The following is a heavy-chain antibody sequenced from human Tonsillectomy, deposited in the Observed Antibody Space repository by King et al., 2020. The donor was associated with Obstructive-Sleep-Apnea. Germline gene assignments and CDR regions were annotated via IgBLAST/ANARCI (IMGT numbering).Heavy chain of an antibody. J-gene: IGHJ4*02. V-gene: IGHV4-59*08. CDR3: ARGGYYYFDY. D-gene: IGHD3-22*01. CDR1: GGSISTYY. Sequence: QLQESGPGLVKPSETLSLTCTVSGGSISTYYWSWIRQPPGKGLEWIGNIYYSGYTNYNPSLKMRVTISVYTSKNQFSLHLSSVTAADTAFYYCARGGYYYFDYWGQGTLATVSS. CDR2: IYYSGYT.